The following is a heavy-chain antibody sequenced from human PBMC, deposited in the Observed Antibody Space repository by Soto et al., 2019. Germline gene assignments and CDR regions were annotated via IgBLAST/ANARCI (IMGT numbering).Heavy chain of an antibody. CDR3: ARGGGGYSAGYFDY. D-gene: IGHD3-22*01. CDR2: IYHSGST. CDR1: GGSISSGGYS. J-gene: IGHJ4*02. V-gene: IGHV4-30-2*01. Sequence: SETLSLTCAVSGGSISSGGYSWSWIRQPPGKGLEWIGYIYHSGSTYYNPSLKSRVTISVDRSKNQFSLKLSSVTAADTAVYYCARGGGGYSAGYFDYWGQGTLVTVSS.